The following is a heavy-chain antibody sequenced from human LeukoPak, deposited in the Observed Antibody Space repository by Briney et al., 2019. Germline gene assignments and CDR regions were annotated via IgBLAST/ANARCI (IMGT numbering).Heavy chain of an antibody. J-gene: IGHJ1*01. Sequence: GGSLRLSCAASGFTFSSYWVHWVRQAPGKGLEWVSYISSSSSTIYYADSVKGRFTISRDNAKNSLYLQMNSLRAEDTAVYYCASQCGGDCYPAEYFQHWGQGTLVTVSS. CDR3: ASQCGGDCYPAEYFQH. CDR1: GFTFSSYW. V-gene: IGHV3-48*01. D-gene: IGHD2-21*02. CDR2: ISSSSSTI.